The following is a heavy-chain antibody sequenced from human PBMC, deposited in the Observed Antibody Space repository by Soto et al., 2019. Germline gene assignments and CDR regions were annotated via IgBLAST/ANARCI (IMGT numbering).Heavy chain of an antibody. CDR3: ARSPQDGGAAIDY. CDR2: MNPNSGKT. V-gene: IGHV1-8*01. CDR1: GYNFINYD. J-gene: IGHJ4*02. D-gene: IGHD2-21*01. Sequence: QVQLVLSGAEVKKPGASVKVSCKASGYNFINYDINWVRQAPGQGLERMGRMNPNSGKTGYGQKFQGRVTMTRNTSISTAYMELSSLRAEDTAVYYCARSPQDGGAAIDYWGQGTLVTVSS.